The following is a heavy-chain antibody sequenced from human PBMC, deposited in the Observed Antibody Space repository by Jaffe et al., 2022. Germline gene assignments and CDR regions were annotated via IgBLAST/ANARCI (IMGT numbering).Heavy chain of an antibody. D-gene: IGHD4-17*01. V-gene: IGHV4-61*01. CDR1: GGSVSSGSYY. CDR3: ARAETYGDYGPLTYYYYYMDV. CDR2: IYYSGST. Sequence: QVQLQESGPGLVKPSETLSLTCTVSGGSVSSGSYYWSWIRQPPGKGLEWIGYIYYSGSTNYNPSLKSRVTISVDTSKNQFSLKLSSVTAADTAVYYCARAETYGDYGPLTYYYYYMDVWGKGTTVTVSS. J-gene: IGHJ6*03.